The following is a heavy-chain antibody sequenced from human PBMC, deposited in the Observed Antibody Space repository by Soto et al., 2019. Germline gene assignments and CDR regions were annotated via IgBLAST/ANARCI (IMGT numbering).Heavy chain of an antibody. CDR2: IKQDGSEK. CDR1: GFTFSSYW. V-gene: IGHV3-7*01. CDR3: ARGKDDSSGYYYVRAPYYFDY. Sequence: LRLSCAASGFTFSSYWMSWVRQAPGKGLEWVANIKQDGSEKYYVDSVKGRFTISRDNAKNSLYLQMNSLRAEDTAVYYCARGKDDSSGYYYVRAPYYFDYWGQGTPVTVSS. J-gene: IGHJ4*02. D-gene: IGHD3-22*01.